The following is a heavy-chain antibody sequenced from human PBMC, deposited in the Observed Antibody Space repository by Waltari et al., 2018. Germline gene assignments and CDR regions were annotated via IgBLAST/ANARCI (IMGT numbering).Heavy chain of an antibody. CDR1: GDSMSSTDW. D-gene: IGHD2-15*01. CDR3: ARDRGRGIYLDS. CDR2: VQRSGRT. Sequence: QLQLQESGPGLVKPSGTLSPTCAVSGDSMSSTDWWSWVRQSPGKGLEWIGQVQRSGRTNYNPSFASRVTVSVDTSTNQFSLKVTSATAADTAVYFCARDRGRGIYLDSWGQGTLVTVSP. V-gene: IGHV4-4*02. J-gene: IGHJ4*02.